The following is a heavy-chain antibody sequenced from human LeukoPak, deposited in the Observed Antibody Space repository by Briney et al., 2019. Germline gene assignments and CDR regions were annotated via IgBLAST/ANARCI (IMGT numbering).Heavy chain of an antibody. CDR3: ARPAGGSNRPADY. V-gene: IGHV3-21*01. CDR2: ISGSSSDI. CDR1: GFTFSTHS. Sequence: GGSLRLSCAASGFTFSTHSMNWVRQAPGKGLEWVSSISGSSSDIYYGDSVKGRFTISRDNAKNTLSLQMNSLRAEDTAVYYCARPAGGSNRPADYWGQGTLVTVSS. J-gene: IGHJ4*02. D-gene: IGHD2-2*01.